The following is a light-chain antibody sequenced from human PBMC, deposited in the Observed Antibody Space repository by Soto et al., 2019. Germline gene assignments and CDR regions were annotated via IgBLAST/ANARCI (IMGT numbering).Light chain of an antibody. Sequence: EIVMTQSPATLSVSPGERATLSCRASQSVGSDLAWYQQKPGQAPRLLIYGASNRATGIPDRFSGSGSGTDFTLTISRLEPEDFAVYYCQQYGSSPSITFGQGTRREIK. CDR2: GAS. CDR3: QQYGSSPSIT. J-gene: IGKJ5*01. CDR1: QSVGSD. V-gene: IGKV3-20*01.